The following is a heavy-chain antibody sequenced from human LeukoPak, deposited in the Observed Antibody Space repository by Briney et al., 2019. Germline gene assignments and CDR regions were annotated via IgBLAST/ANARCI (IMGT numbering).Heavy chain of an antibody. Sequence: GGSLRLSCEASGFTFSRYWMSWVRQAPGKGLEWVANIMQDGSEKYYVDTVKGRFTISRDNAKNSLYLQMNSLRAEDTAVYYCAKAGYYYDSSGYYYLDYWGQGTLVTVSS. V-gene: IGHV3-7*01. D-gene: IGHD3-22*01. CDR3: AKAGYYYDSSGYYYLDY. CDR2: IMQDGSEK. CDR1: GFTFSRYW. J-gene: IGHJ4*02.